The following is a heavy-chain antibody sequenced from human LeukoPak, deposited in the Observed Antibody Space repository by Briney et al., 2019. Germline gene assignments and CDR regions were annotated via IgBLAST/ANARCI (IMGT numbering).Heavy chain of an antibody. CDR2: INYSGSS. CDR1: GGSISSYY. V-gene: IGHV4-59*01. D-gene: IGHD6-19*01. J-gene: IGHJ4*02. CDR3: ARAYSSGSTDY. Sequence: SETLSLTCTVSGGSISSYYWSWIRQPPVKGLEWIGYINYSGSSNYNPSLKSRVTISVDTSKNQFSLKLSSVTAADTAMYYCARAYSSGSTDYWGQGTLVTASS.